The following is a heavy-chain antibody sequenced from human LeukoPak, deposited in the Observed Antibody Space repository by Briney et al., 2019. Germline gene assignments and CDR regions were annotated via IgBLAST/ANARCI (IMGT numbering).Heavy chain of an antibody. Sequence: PGGSLRLSCAASGFTFSSYNMNWVRQAPGKGLEWVSSITSSSSYIYYADSVKGRFTISRDNAKNSLYLQMKSLRAEDTALYYCARVSEEEFAEYFQHWGQGTLVTVSS. CDR2: ITSSSSYI. V-gene: IGHV3-21*04. D-gene: IGHD3-10*01. CDR1: GFTFSSYN. J-gene: IGHJ1*01. CDR3: ARVSEEEFAEYFQH.